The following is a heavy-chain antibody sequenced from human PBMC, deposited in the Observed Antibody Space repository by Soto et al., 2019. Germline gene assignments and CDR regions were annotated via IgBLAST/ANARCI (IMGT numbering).Heavy chain of an antibody. D-gene: IGHD1-1*01. J-gene: IGHJ6*02. CDR3: ASDKDRLQLGGNYYYILDV. CDR2: IMPVFPTP. V-gene: IGHV1-69*12. Sequence: QVQLVQSGAEVTKPGSSVKVSCKASGGTFSTSAISWVRQAPGQGLEWVGGIMPVFPTPDYAQNFQGRVTITADESTTTANLELTSLSADDTAVYYCASDKDRLQLGGNYYYILDVWGQGTAITVSS. CDR1: GGTFSTSA.